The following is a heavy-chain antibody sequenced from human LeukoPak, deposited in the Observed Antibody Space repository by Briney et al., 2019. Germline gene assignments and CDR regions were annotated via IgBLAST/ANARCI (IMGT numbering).Heavy chain of an antibody. CDR1: GGSIGFYY. V-gene: IGHV4-59*01. CDR3: AREPPGYYYYMDV. Sequence: SETLSLTCTVSGGSIGFYYWSWIRRPPGKGLEWIGYIYYSGSTNYNPSLKSRVTISVDTSKNQFSLKLSSVTAADTAVYYCAREPPGYYYYMDVWGKGTTVTVSS. CDR2: IYYSGST. D-gene: IGHD1-14*01. J-gene: IGHJ6*03.